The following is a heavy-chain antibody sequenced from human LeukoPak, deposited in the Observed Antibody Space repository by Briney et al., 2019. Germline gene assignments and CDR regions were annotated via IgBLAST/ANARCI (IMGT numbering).Heavy chain of an antibody. CDR1: GYTFTSYG. D-gene: IGHD6-19*01. J-gene: IGHJ1*01. V-gene: IGHV1-18*01. Sequence: GASVEVSCKASGYTFTSYGISWVRQAPGQGLEWMGWISAYNGNTNYAQKLQGRVAMTTDTSTSTAYMELRSLRSDDTAVYYCARRAVAGMSEYFQHWGQGSLVIVSS. CDR3: ARRAVAGMSEYFQH. CDR2: ISAYNGNT.